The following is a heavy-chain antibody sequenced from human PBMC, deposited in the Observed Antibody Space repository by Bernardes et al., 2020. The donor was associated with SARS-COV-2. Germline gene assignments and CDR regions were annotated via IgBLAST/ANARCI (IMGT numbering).Heavy chain of an antibody. CDR2: INPNSGGT. Sequence: ASVKVSCKAPGYTFTGYYIHWVRQAPGQGLEWMGWINPNSGGTNYAQKFQDRVTMTRDTSIRTAYMELRRLRSDDTAVYYCAIPPTNYDRYGMDVWGQGTTVTVSS. D-gene: IGHD3-22*01. CDR3: AIPPTNYDRYGMDV. J-gene: IGHJ6*02. CDR1: GYTFTGYY. V-gene: IGHV1-2*02.